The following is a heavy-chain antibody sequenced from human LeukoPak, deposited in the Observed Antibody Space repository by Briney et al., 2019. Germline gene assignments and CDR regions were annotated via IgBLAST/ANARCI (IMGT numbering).Heavy chain of an antibody. J-gene: IGHJ6*03. CDR1: GFTFSSYG. Sequence: GGSLRLSCAASGFTFSSYGMHWVRQAPGKGLEWVSSISSSSSYIYYADSVKGRFTISRDNAKNSLYLQMNSLRAEDTAVYYCATTAEITGNYYYYYYYMDVWGKGTTVTVSS. D-gene: IGHD3-10*01. CDR3: ATTAEITGNYYYYYYYMDV. CDR2: ISSSSSYI. V-gene: IGHV3-21*01.